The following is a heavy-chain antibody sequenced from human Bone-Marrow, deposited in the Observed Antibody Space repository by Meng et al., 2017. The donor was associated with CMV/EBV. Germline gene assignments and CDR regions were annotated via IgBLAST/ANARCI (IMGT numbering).Heavy chain of an antibody. J-gene: IGHJ4*02. CDR1: GFTFDDYG. CDR3: ARDLPGIVVVPAAID. Sequence: SGFTFDDYGMCWVRQAPGKGLEWVSGINWHGGSTGYAASVKGRFTISRDNAKNSLYLQMNSLRAEDTALYYCARDLPGIVVVPAAIDWGQGTLVTVSS. V-gene: IGHV3-20*03. D-gene: IGHD2-2*01. CDR2: INWHGGST.